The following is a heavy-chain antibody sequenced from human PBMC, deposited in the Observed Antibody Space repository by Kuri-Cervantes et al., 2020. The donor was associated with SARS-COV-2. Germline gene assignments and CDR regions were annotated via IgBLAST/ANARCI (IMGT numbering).Heavy chain of an antibody. Sequence: GGSLRLSCAASGFTISGSAIQWVRQASGKGLEWVGRIRSKSNNYATAYIASVKGRFTISRDDPNNTAYLQMNSLKTEDTAVYYCARNPYCSSSSCHPGYWGQGTLVTVSS. CDR3: ARNPYCSSSSCHPGY. D-gene: IGHD2-2*01. J-gene: IGHJ4*02. V-gene: IGHV3-73*01. CDR2: IRSKSNNYAT. CDR1: GFTISGSA.